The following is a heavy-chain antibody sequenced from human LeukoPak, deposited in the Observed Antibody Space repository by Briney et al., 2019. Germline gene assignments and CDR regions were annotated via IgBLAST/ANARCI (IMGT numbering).Heavy chain of an antibody. CDR2: IYPXXSXT. J-gene: IGHJ4*02. V-gene: IGHV5-51*01. CDR3: ATSSDLGDILTGYYLAYYFDS. CDR1: GXXXXXXX. Sequence: GESLKISCKGSGXXXXXXXXGWXXQXXGXXLXWXXXIYPXXSXTRYXPSFQGQVTISADKSISTAYLQWSSLKASDTAMYYCATSSDLGDILTGYYLAYYFDSWGQGTLVTVSS. D-gene: IGHD3-9*01.